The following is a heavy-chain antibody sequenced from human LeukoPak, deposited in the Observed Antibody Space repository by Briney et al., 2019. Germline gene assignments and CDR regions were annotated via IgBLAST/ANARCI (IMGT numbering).Heavy chain of an antibody. V-gene: IGHV3-23*01. CDR2: ISGSGGSA. CDR1: GFTFTNSA. CDR3: ARGYTSRFGY. D-gene: IGHD6-13*01. J-gene: IGHJ4*02. Sequence: GGSLRLSCAASGFTFTNSAMSWVRQAPGKGLEWVSGISGSGGSANYADSVKGRFTISRDNSKNTLSLQMNSLRAEDTALYYCARGYTSRFGYWGQGTLVTVSS.